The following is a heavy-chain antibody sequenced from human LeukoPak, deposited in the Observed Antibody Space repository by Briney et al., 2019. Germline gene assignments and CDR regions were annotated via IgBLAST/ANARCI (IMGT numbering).Heavy chain of an antibody. Sequence: SETLSLTCAVYGGSFSGYCWSWIRQPPGKGLEWIGSIYYSGSTYYNPSLKSRVTISVDTSKNQFSLKLSSVTAADTAVYYCARQERWLQERDYWGQGTLVTVSS. CDR3: ARQERWLQERDY. D-gene: IGHD5-12*01. J-gene: IGHJ4*02. CDR1: GGSFSGYC. V-gene: IGHV4-34*01. CDR2: IYYSGST.